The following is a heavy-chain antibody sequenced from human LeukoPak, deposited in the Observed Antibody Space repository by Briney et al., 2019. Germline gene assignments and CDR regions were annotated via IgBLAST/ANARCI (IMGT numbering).Heavy chain of an antibody. Sequence: PGGSLRLSCAASGFTFSSYAMHWVRQAPGKGLEWVAVISYDGSNKYYADSVKGRFTISRDNSKNTLYLQMNSLRAEDTAVYYCASSGFDPWGQGTLVTVSS. J-gene: IGHJ5*02. CDR2: ISYDGSNK. CDR3: ASSGFDP. V-gene: IGHV3-30-3*01. CDR1: GFTFSSYA.